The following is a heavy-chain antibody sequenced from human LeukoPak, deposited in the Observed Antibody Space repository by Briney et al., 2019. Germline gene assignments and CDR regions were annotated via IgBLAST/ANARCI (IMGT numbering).Heavy chain of an antibody. V-gene: IGHV3-30-3*01. CDR1: GFTFSSYA. D-gene: IGHD5-18*01. CDR3: ARDRGYSYGYLDY. Sequence: GGSLRLSCAASGFTFSSYAMHWVRQAPGKGLEWVAVISYDGSNKYYADSVKGRFTISRDNSKNTLYLQMNSLRAEDTAVYYCARDRGYSYGYLDYWGQGTLVTASS. CDR2: ISYDGSNK. J-gene: IGHJ4*02.